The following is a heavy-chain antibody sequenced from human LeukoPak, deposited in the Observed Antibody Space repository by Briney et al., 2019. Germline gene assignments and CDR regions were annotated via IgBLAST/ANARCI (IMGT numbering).Heavy chain of an antibody. CDR3: AKDRASSGWLEYYFDY. J-gene: IGHJ4*02. Sequence: GGSLRLSCAASGFTFSSYAMSWVRQAPGKGLEWVSAISGSGGSTYYADSVKGRFTTSRDNSKNTLYLQMNSLRAEDTAVYYCAKDRASSGWLEYYFDYWGQGTLVTVSS. D-gene: IGHD6-19*01. CDR1: GFTFSSYA. CDR2: ISGSGGST. V-gene: IGHV3-23*01.